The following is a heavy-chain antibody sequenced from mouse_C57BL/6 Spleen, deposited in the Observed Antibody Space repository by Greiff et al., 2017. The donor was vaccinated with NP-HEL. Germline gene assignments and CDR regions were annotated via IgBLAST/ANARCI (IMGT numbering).Heavy chain of an antibody. CDR3: ARSHYYGSSSYFDY. Sequence: VQLQQSGPELVKPGASVKISCKASGYAFSSSWMNWVKQRPGKGLEWIGRIYPGDGDTNYNGKFKGKATLTADKSSSTAYMQLSSLTSEDSAVYFCARSHYYGSSSYFDYWGQGTTLTVSS. CDR2: IYPGDGDT. J-gene: IGHJ2*01. CDR1: GYAFSSSW. V-gene: IGHV1-82*01. D-gene: IGHD1-1*01.